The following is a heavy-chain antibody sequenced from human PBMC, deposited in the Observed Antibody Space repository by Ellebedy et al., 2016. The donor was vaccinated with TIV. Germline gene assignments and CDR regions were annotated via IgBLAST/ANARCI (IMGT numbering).Heavy chain of an antibody. V-gene: IGHV3-23*01. CDR2: VSPTGTRT. D-gene: IGHD2-2*01. J-gene: IGHJ4*02. Sequence: GESLKISCAASGFSFSSYGMSWVRQAPGKGLEWVSTVSPTGTRTYYADSVAGRFIISRDNTKKTLSLQMNRLRVEDTAVYYCAKGRGGGSDSSTPRYYFDYWGLGTLVTVSS. CDR1: GFSFSSYG. CDR3: AKGRGGGSDSSTPRYYFDY.